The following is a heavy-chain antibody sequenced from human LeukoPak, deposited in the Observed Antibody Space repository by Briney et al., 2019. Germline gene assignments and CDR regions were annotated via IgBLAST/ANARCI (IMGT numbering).Heavy chain of an antibody. V-gene: IGHV3-30*04. CDR1: EFTLKIYP. CDR2: ISHGGSDK. D-gene: IGHD4-17*01. J-gene: IGHJ3*02. CDR3: AREGVQTTVDAFDI. Sequence: GSLRLSCAASEFTLKIYPMHWVRQAPGKGLEWLSVISHGGSDKNNADSVKGRFIISRDNSKNTIYLQLNSLRPEDTAMYYCAREGVQTTVDAFDIWGLGTMVIVSS.